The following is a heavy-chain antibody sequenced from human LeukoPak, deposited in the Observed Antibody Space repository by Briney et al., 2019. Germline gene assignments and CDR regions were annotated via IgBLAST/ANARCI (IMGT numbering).Heavy chain of an antibody. CDR2: IRGNGNVI. CDR1: GFTFDTYA. J-gene: IGHJ5*02. D-gene: IGHD2/OR15-2a*01. CDR3: SKGGLYGPNTFDP. V-gene: IGHV3-23*01. Sequence: GGSLRLSCVASGFTFDTYAMSWVRQTPGKRLEWVSAIRGNGNVIQYPDSVKGRFIISRDNSKNILFLQMNSLRGEDTAVYFCSKGGLYGPNTFDPWGQGTLVTVSS.